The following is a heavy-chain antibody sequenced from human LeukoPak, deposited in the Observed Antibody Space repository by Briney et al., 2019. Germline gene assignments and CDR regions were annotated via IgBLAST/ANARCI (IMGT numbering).Heavy chain of an antibody. J-gene: IGHJ4*02. D-gene: IGHD3-16*01. CDR2: IYYSGTT. Sequence: SETLSLTCTVSGASISSYYWSWIRQPPGKGLEWIGSIYYSGTTNYNPSLKSRVTISIDTSKNQFSLELTSVTAADTAVFYCAKGRASHEYWGQGTLVTVSS. CDR3: AKGRASHEY. CDR1: GASISSYY. V-gene: IGHV4-59*01.